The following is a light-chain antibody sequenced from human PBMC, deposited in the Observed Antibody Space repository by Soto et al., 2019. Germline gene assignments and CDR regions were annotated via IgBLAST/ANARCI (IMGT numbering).Light chain of an antibody. CDR1: QSVSSSY. CDR3: QQYGSSPLT. J-gene: IGKJ4*01. CDR2: GAS. V-gene: IGKV3-20*01. Sequence: EIVLTQSPGTLSLSPGERATLSCRASQSVSSSYLAWYQQKPGQAPRLLTYGASSRATGIPDRFSGSGSGTDFTLTISRLEPEDFAVYYCQQYGSSPLTFGGGTKVVIK.